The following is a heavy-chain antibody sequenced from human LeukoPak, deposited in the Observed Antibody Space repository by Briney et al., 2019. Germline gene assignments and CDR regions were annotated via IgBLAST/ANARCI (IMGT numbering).Heavy chain of an antibody. CDR1: GFTFSSYA. J-gene: IGHJ4*02. V-gene: IGHV3-23*01. D-gene: IGHD2-21*02. CDR2: ISGSGGST. CDR3: AKAGPDLAYCGGDCYSDY. Sequence: GGSLRLSCAASGFTFSSYAMSWVRQAPGKGLEWVSAISGSGGSTYYADSVKGRFTIPRDNSKNTLYLQMNSLRAEDTAVYYCAKAGPDLAYCGGDCYSDYWGQGTLVTVSS.